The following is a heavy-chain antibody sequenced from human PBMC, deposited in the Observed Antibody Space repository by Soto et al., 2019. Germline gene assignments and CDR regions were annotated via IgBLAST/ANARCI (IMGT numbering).Heavy chain of an antibody. Sequence: EVQLVESGGGLVKPGGSLRLACTTSGFIFSNAWMSWVRQAPGKGLEWVGRIKSKHDGATTDYAAPVNGRFTISIDDSKNAVFLQMNSLKTDDTGVYYCSVDPDWFDPWGQGTLVTVSS. CDR1: GFIFSNAW. V-gene: IGHV3-15*01. D-gene: IGHD2-15*01. J-gene: IGHJ5*02. CDR2: IKSKHDGATT. CDR3: SVDPDWFDP.